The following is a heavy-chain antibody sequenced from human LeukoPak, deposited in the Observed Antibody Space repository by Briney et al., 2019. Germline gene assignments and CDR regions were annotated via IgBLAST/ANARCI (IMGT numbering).Heavy chain of an antibody. CDR2: LNPSGGSS. CDR3: ASVYKHGMDV. D-gene: IGHD5-24*01. CDR1: GYTFTSYY. V-gene: IGHV1-46*01. J-gene: IGHJ6*02. Sequence: ASVKVSCKAPGYTFTSYYMHWVRQAPGQGLEWMAILNPSGGSSNYAQKFQGRATLTRATSTGTVYMELSSLRSEDTAVYYCASVYKHGMDVWGQGTTVIVSS.